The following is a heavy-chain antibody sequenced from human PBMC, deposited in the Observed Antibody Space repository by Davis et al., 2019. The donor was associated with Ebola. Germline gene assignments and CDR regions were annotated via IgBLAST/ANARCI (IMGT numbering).Heavy chain of an antibody. J-gene: IGHJ6*02. CDR1: GFTFSSYS. CDR2: ISSSSSYI. V-gene: IGHV3-21*01. CDR3: ARDGIAARGGYGMDV. Sequence: GESLKISCAASGFTFSSYSMNWVRQAPGKGLEWVSSISSSSSYIYYADSVKGRFTISRDNAKNSLYLQMNSLRAEDTAVYYCARDGIAARGGYGMDVWGQGTTVTVSS. D-gene: IGHD6-6*01.